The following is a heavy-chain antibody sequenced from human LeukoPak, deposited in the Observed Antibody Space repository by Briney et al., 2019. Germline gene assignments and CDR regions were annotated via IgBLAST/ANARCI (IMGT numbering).Heavy chain of an antibody. Sequence: GGSLKLSCAASGFTFSGSAMHWVRQASGKGLEWVGRIRSKANSYATAYAASVKGRFTISRDDSKNTAYLQMNSLRAEDTAVYYCARDTAMAFDYWGQGTLVTVSS. CDR3: ARDTAMAFDY. V-gene: IGHV3-73*01. CDR2: IRSKANSYAT. D-gene: IGHD5-18*01. J-gene: IGHJ4*02. CDR1: GFTFSGSA.